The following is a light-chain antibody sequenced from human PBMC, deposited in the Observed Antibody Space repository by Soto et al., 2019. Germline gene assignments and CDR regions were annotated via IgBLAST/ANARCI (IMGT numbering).Light chain of an antibody. V-gene: IGLV1-40*01. Sequence: QSVLTQPPSVSGAPGQRVNISCTGSSSNIGAGYGVHWYQQLPETAPKLLIYGNSNRPSGVPDRFSGSKSGTSVSLAITGLQAEDEADYYCQSYDSSLSGSVFGGGTKLTVL. J-gene: IGLJ3*02. CDR2: GNS. CDR1: SSNIGAGYG. CDR3: QSYDSSLSGSV.